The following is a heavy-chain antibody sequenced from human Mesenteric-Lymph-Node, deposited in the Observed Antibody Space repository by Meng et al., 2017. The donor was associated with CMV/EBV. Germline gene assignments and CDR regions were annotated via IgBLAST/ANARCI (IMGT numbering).Heavy chain of an antibody. CDR1: GISVSDHY. J-gene: IGHJ4*02. CDR2: LFRSGSP. Sequence: GESLKISCAASGISVSDHYMSWVRQGPGKGLERVSILFRSGSPYYADSVKGRFAISRDSSKNTLYLQMNSLRPEDTAVYYCARDNPDYDDFWSGDPYWGQGTVVTVSS. V-gene: IGHV3-66*03. D-gene: IGHD3-3*01. CDR3: ARDNPDYDDFWSGDPY.